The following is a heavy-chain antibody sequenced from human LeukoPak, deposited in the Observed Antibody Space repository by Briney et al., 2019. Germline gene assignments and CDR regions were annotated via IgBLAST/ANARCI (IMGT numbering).Heavy chain of an antibody. CDR1: GGSISSSSYY. V-gene: IGHV4-39*01. J-gene: IGHJ5*02. CDR2: IYYSGST. D-gene: IGHD3-10*01. Sequence: SETLSLTCTVSGGSISSSSYYWGWIRQPPGKGLEWIGSIYYSGSTYYNPSLKSRVTISVDTSKNQFSLKLSSVTAADTAVYYCASSAVRPNWFDPWGQGTLVTVSS. CDR3: ASSAVRPNWFDP.